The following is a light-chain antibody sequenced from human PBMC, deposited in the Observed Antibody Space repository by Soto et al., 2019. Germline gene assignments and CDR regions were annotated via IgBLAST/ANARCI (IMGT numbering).Light chain of an antibody. CDR3: QQLTDWPPYWT. V-gene: IGKV3D-20*02. Sequence: ETLFTASPCTLSPLRGEIAILPCIASQSISVTYLAWYPQKPGQAPRVLIYTTSIRATGIPDRFSGSGSGTDFTLTISRLEPEDFAVYYCQQLTDWPPYWTFGQGTKVEIK. CDR1: QSISVTY. CDR2: TTS. J-gene: IGKJ1*01.